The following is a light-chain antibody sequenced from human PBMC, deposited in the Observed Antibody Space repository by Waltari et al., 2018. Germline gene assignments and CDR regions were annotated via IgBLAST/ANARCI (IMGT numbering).Light chain of an antibody. CDR2: ALS. V-gene: IGKV1-12*01. J-gene: IGKJ1*01. CDR1: QDISSA. Sequence: KMTQSPSSVSASGGDSINLTCRGGQDISSALAWYQQQPGPPPNLLIYALSSLQSGVPSRFSGSASGTDFPLTISSLQPEVPATHYCQQGSSFPPTFGQGTQVEIK. CDR3: QQGSSFPPT.